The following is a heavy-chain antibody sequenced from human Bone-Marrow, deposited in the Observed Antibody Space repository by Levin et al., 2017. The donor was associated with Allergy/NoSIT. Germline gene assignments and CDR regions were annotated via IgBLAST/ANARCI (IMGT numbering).Heavy chain of an antibody. D-gene: IGHD3-16*02. J-gene: IGHJ2*01. Sequence: SETLSLTCAVYGGSFSHYYWNWIRQTPGKGLEWIGDINHSGSTHFNPSLKSRLTIFVDTSKHQFSLKLSSVTAADTAVYYCARGLSEEGYFDLWGRGTLVTVSS. V-gene: IGHV4-34*01. CDR2: INHSGST. CDR3: ARGLSEEGYFDL. CDR1: GGSFSHYY.